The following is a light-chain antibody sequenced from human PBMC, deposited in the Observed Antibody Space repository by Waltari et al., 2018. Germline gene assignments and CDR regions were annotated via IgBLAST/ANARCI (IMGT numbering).Light chain of an antibody. V-gene: IGLV2-14*03. CDR1: SSDIGGFNY. Sequence: QSALTQPASVSGSPGQSLTIPCPRTSSDIGGFNYVSWYQQHPGEAPKLMIYDVTQRPSGVSNRFSGSKSGSTASLTISGLQAGDEAHYYCSSYSSISTLVFGGGTKLSVL. CDR2: DVT. J-gene: IGLJ2*01. CDR3: SSYSSISTLV.